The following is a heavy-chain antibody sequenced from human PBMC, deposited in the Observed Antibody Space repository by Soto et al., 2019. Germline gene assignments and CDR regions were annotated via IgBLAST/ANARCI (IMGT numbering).Heavy chain of an antibody. D-gene: IGHD1-1*01. J-gene: IGHJ4*02. CDR2: IWYDGSNK. V-gene: IGHV3-33*01. Sequence: TGGSLRLSCAASGFTFSSYGMHWVRQAPGKGLEWVAVIWYDGSNKYYADSVKGRFTISRDNSKNTLYLQMNSLRAEDTAVYYCARDLEPQAYFDYWGQGTLVTVSS. CDR1: GFTFSSYG. CDR3: ARDLEPQAYFDY.